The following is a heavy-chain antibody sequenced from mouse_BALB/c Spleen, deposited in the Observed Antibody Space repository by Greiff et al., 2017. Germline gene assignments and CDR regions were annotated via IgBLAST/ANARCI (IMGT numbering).Heavy chain of an antibody. V-gene: IGHV2-9*02. D-gene: IGHD1-2*01. Sequence: VQGVESGPGLVAPSQSLSITCTVSGFSLTSYGVHWVRQPPGKGLEWLGVIWAGGSTNYNSALMSRLSISKDNSKSQVFLKMNSLQTDDTAMYYCARDRVITTAWFAYWGQGTLVTVSA. CDR1: GFSLTSYG. J-gene: IGHJ3*01. CDR2: IWAGGST. CDR3: ARDRVITTAWFAY.